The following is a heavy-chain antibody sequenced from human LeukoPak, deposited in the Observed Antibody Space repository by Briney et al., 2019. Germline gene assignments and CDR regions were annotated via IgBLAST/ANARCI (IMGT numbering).Heavy chain of an antibody. D-gene: IGHD3-10*01. Sequence: GESLKISCKTSGQSFSTYWIGWVRQMPGKGLEWMGIIYPGDSITQYSPSFQGLVTISADRSINTAYLQWNSLKASDTAMYYCACRKYYSTWCDPWGQGTLVTVSS. V-gene: IGHV5-51*01. CDR3: ACRKYYSTWCDP. J-gene: IGHJ5*02. CDR2: IYPGDSIT. CDR1: GQSFSTYW.